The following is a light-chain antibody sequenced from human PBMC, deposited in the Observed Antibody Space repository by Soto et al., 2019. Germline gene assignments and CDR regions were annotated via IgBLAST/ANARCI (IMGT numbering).Light chain of an antibody. CDR3: HQYDSWT. V-gene: IGKV3-20*01. CDR2: GAS. CDR1: QSVSSSY. Sequence: EIELTQSPGTLSLSPGERATLSFRASQSVSSSYLAWYQQKPGQAPRLLIYGASSRATGIPDRFSGSGSGTDFTLTISRLEPEDFAVYYCHQYDSWTFGQGTKVDIK. J-gene: IGKJ1*01.